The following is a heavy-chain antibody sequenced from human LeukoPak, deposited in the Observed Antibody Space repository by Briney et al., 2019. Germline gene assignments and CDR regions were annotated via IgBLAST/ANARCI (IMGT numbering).Heavy chain of an antibody. V-gene: IGHV3-30*02. D-gene: IGHD6-13*01. J-gene: IGHJ4*02. CDR2: IHYDGTNK. CDR1: GFTFSNYG. CDR3: ARGSYSSSGGYYFDY. Sequence: PGESLRLSCAASGFTFSNYGMHWVRQAPGKGLEWVAFIHYDGTNKYYADSVKGRFTISRDNSKNTLYLQMNSLRAEDTAVYYCARGSYSSSGGYYFDYWGQGTLVTVSS.